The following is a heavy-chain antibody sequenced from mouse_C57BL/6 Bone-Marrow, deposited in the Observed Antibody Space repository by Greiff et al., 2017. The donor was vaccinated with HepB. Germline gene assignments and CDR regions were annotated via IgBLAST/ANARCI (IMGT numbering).Heavy chain of an antibody. V-gene: IGHV1-69*01. D-gene: IGHD2-3*01. Sequence: VQLQQSGAELVMPGASVKLSCKASGYTFTSYWMHWVKQRPGQGLEWIGEIDPSDSYTNYNQKFKGKSTLTVDKSSSTAYMQLSSLTSEDSAVYYCARNDGYFGYFDVGGTGTTVTFSS. CDR3: ARNDGYFGYFDV. CDR2: IDPSDSYT. J-gene: IGHJ1*03. CDR1: GYTFTSYW.